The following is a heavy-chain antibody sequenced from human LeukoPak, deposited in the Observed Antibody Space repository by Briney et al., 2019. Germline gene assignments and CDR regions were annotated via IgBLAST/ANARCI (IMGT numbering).Heavy chain of an antibody. J-gene: IGHJ4*02. CDR2: IYSGGST. CDR3: ARGEKVGARVDYFDY. Sequence: QSGGSLRLSCAASGFTVSSNYMSWVRQAPGKGLEWVSVIYSGGSTYYADSVKGRFTISRDNSKNTLYLQMNSLRAEDTAVYYCARGEKVGARVDYFDYWGQGTLVTVSS. D-gene: IGHD1-26*01. CDR1: GFTVSSNY. V-gene: IGHV3-53*01.